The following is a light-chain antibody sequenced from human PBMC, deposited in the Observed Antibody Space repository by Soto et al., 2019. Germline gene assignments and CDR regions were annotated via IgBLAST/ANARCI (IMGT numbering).Light chain of an antibody. CDR3: QQRSNWPWT. CDR2: DAS. Sequence: EIVMTQSPATLSVSPGESATLSCRASQSVSNNLTWYQQKPGQAPRLLIYDASNRATGIPARFSGSGSGTDFTLTISSLEPEDFAVYYCQQRSNWPWTFGQGTKVDI. V-gene: IGKV3-11*01. CDR1: QSVSNN. J-gene: IGKJ1*01.